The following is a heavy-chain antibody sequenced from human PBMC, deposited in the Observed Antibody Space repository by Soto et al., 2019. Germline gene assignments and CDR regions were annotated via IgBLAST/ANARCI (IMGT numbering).Heavy chain of an antibody. Sequence: SETLSLTCTVSGCSISSYYWSWIRQPPGKGLEWIGYIYYSGSTNYNPSLKSRVTKSVDTSKNQFSLKLSSVTAADTAVYYCARDRLAAAEYYYNYYGMDVWGQGTTVTVS. J-gene: IGHJ6*02. D-gene: IGHD6-13*01. V-gene: IGHV4-59*01. CDR3: ARDRLAAAEYYYNYYGMDV. CDR2: IYYSGST. CDR1: GCSISSYY.